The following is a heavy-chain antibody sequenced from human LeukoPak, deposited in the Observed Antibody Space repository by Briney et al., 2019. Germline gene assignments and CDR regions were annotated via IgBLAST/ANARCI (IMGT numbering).Heavy chain of an antibody. CDR2: ISGDGGSI. V-gene: IGHV3-43*02. CDR3: AKEDYSSSWYALDY. D-gene: IGHD6-13*01. CDR1: GFTFDDYA. Sequence: PGGSLRLSCAASGFTFDDYAIYWVRQGPGKGLGWVSLISGDGGSIYYADSVKGRFTISRDNSKNSLYLQMNSLRTVDTALYYCAKEDYSSSWYALDYWGQGTLVTVSS. J-gene: IGHJ4*02.